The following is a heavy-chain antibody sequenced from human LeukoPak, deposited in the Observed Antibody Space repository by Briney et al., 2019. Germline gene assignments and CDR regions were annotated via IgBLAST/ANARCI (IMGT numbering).Heavy chain of an antibody. CDR3: ARDRSGYCSGGSCYLGGMDV. V-gene: IGHV5-51*01. D-gene: IGHD2-15*01. J-gene: IGHJ6*02. CDR2: IYPGDSDT. Sequence: GESLKISCKGSGYSFTSYWISWVRQMPGKGLEWVGIIYPGDSDTRYSPSFQGQVTISADKSISTAYLQWSSLKASDTAMYYCARDRSGYCSGGSCYLGGMDVWGQGTTVTVSS. CDR1: GYSFTSYW.